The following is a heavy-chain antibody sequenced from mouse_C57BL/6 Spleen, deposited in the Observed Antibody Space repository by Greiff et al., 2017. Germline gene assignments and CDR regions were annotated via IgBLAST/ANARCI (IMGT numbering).Heavy chain of an antibody. CDR2: IYPGSGST. V-gene: IGHV1-55*01. CDR3: ARYYDCDFYAMDY. D-gene: IGHD2-4*01. CDR1: GYTFTSYW. J-gene: IGHJ4*01. Sequence: QVQLQQPGAELVKPGASVKMSCKASGYTFTSYWITWVKQRPGQGLEWIGDIYPGSGSTNYNEKFKSKATLTVDTSSSTAYMQLSSLTSEDSAVYYCARYYDCDFYAMDYWGQGTSVTVSS.